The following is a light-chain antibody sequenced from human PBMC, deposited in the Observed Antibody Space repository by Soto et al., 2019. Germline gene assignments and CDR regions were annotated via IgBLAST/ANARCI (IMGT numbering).Light chain of an antibody. CDR2: AVT. Sequence: QSALAQPASVSGSPGQSITISCSGTSGSVGTFNFVPWYQQHPGKAPRLMIYAVTDRPSGVSSRFSGSKSGNTAYLTISGLQAEDEADYYCSSYITTSSRLFGTGTKVTVL. V-gene: IGLV2-14*01. CDR1: SGSVGTFNF. J-gene: IGLJ1*01. CDR3: SSYITTSSRL.